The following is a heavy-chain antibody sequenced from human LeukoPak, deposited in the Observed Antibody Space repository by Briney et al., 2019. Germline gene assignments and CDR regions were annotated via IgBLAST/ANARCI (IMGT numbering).Heavy chain of an antibody. J-gene: IGHJ4*02. Sequence: ASVKVSCKASGYTFTGYYMHWVRRAPGQGLEWMGWINPNSGGTNYAQKFRGRVTMTRDTSISTAYMELSRLRSDDTAVYYCATEKYDSSGYSFDYWGRGTLVTVSS. V-gene: IGHV1-2*02. CDR2: INPNSGGT. D-gene: IGHD3-22*01. CDR1: GYTFTGYY. CDR3: ATEKYDSSGYSFDY.